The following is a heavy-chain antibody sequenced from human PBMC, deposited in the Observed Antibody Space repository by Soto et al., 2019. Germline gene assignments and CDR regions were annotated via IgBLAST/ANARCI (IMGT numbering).Heavy chain of an antibody. CDR1: DYTFANYG. J-gene: IGHJ4*02. CDR3: ARDCSAGRCYPVY. Sequence: QVQLVQSGGEVKKPGASVKVSCKASDYTFANYGITWVRQAPGQGPEWMGWISGYNGNTNYAQKFQGRLTMTTDTSTSTAYMELRSLGSDDTAVYYCARDCSAGRCYPVYWGQGTLVTVSS. D-gene: IGHD2-15*01. V-gene: IGHV1-18*01. CDR2: ISGYNGNT.